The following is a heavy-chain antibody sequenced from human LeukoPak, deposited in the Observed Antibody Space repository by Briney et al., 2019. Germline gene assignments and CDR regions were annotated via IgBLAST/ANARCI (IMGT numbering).Heavy chain of an antibody. CDR2: ISRTSSYI. CDR3: ARVLETDCSGGSCYSGLDY. D-gene: IGHD2-15*01. V-gene: IGHV3-21*06. CDR1: GFTFSSYN. J-gene: IGHJ4*02. Sequence: PGGSLTLSCAASGFTFSSYNMNWVRQAPGKGLEWVSSISRTSSYIYYADSVKGRFTIARDNAQNSLYLQMNSLRVEDTAVYYCARVLETDCSGGSCYSGLDYWGQGTLVTVSS.